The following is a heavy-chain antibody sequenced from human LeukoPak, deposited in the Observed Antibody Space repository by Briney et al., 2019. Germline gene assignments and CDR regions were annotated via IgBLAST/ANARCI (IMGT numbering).Heavy chain of an antibody. V-gene: IGHV1-24*01. J-gene: IGHJ4*02. CDR3: ATAGYSSSWSSARY. CDR2: FDPEDGET. CDR1: GYTLTELS. D-gene: IGHD6-13*01. Sequence: ASVKVSCKVSGYTLTELSMHWMRQAPGKGLEWMGGFDPEDGETIYAQKFQGRVTMTEDTSTDTAYMELSSLRSEDTAVYYCATAGYSSSWSSARYWGQGTLVTVSS.